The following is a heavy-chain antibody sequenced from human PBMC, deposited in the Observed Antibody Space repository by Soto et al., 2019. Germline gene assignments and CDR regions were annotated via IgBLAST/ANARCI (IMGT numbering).Heavy chain of an antibody. V-gene: IGHV3-23*01. Sequence: PGGSLRLSCAASGFTFSSYAMSWVRQAPGKGLEWVSAISGSSGSTYYTDSVKGRFTISRDNSRNTVYLQMNSLRADDTAVYYCAKDRLAGGFDYWGQGTLVTVSS. CDR2: ISGSSGST. J-gene: IGHJ4*02. D-gene: IGHD3-16*01. CDR1: GFTFSSYA. CDR3: AKDRLAGGFDY.